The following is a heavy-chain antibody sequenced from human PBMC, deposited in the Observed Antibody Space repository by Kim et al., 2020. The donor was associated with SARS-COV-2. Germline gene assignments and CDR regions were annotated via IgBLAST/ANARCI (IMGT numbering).Heavy chain of an antibody. V-gene: IGHV4-34*01. Sequence: PPLKSRVTISVDTSKNQSSLHLHSVTAADTAVYYCARGQTTVTGAGRLDYWGQGNLVTVSS. CDR3: ARGQTTVTGAGRLDY. D-gene: IGHD4-17*01. J-gene: IGHJ4*02.